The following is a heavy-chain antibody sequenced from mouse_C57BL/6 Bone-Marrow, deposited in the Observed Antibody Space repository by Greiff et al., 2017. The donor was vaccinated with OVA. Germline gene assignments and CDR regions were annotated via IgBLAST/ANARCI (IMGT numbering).Heavy chain of an antibody. J-gene: IGHJ2*01. D-gene: IGHD1-1*01. V-gene: IGHV1-81*01. CDR3: ARSDYYGSSHYFDY. CDR2: IYPRSGNT. CDR1: GYTFTSYG. Sequence: VQLQESGAELARPGASVKLSCKASGYTFTSYGISWVKQRTGQGLEWIGEIYPRSGNTYYNEKFKGKATLTADKSSSTAYMELRSLTSEDSAVYFCARSDYYGSSHYFDYWGQGTTLTVSS.